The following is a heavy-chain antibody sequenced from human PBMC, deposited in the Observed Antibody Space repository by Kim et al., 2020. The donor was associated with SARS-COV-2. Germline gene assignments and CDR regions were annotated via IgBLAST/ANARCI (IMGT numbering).Heavy chain of an antibody. D-gene: IGHD2-21*01. J-gene: IGHJ6*02. CDR1: GFTFTCCA. Sequence: GGSLRLSCAASGFTFTCCAMTWVRQAPGRGPEWVSSISHDGTSSHYAGSVKGRFLISRDDSKNTLYLRLNNLRAEDTALYYCAKDLWNYSAMDVWGQGTTVTVSS. CDR3: AKDLWNYSAMDV. V-gene: IGHV3-23*01. CDR2: ISHDGTSS.